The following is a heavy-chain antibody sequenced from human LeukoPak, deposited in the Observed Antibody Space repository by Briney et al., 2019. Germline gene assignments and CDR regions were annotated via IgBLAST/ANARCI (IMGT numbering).Heavy chain of an antibody. J-gene: IGHJ4*02. CDR1: GGSISSYY. D-gene: IGHD6-13*01. CDR2: IYYSGST. CDR3: ARPATRYSSSWFDY. Sequence: PSETLSLTCTVSGGSISSYYWSWIRQPPGKGLEWIGYIYYSGSTNYNPSLKSRVTISVDTSKNQFSLKLSSVTAADTAVYYCARPATRYSSSWFDYWGQGTLVTVSS. V-gene: IGHV4-59*01.